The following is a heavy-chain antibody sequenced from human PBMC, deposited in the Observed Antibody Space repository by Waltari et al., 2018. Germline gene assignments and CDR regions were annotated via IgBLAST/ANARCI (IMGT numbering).Heavy chain of an antibody. CDR1: GFGFRSYG. V-gene: IGHV3-21*01. J-gene: IGHJ4*02. CDR3: ARTSSPTMFGVVLDY. Sequence: EVQLVESGGGLVKPGGSLRLSCAASGFGFRSYGMNWVRQAPGKGLEWVSSITAGSSYIDSADPVKGRFTISRDNAENSLYLQMTGLRAEDTAIYYCARTSSPTMFGVVLDYWGQGALVTVSS. D-gene: IGHD3-3*01. CDR2: ITAGSSYI.